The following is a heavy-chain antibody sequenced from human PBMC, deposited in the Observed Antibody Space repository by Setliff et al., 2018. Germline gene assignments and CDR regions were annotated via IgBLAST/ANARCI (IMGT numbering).Heavy chain of an antibody. Sequence: SETLSLTCTVSGDSIRSSRYYWGWIRQPPGKGLEWIGSIYSSGNTYYNPSLKRRVTISVDTTKNQLSLQLNSVTSADTAVYYFRLANCSKNCEEALDYWSQGTLVTVSS. J-gene: IGHJ4*02. CDR2: IYSSGNT. V-gene: IGHV4-39*07. D-gene: IGHD2-2*01. CDR1: GDSIRSSRYY. CDR3: RLANCSKNCEEALDY.